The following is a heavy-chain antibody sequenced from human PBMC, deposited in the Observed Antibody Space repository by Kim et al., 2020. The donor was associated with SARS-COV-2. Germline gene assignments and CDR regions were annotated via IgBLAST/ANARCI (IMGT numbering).Heavy chain of an antibody. V-gene: IGHV4-61*01. D-gene: IGHD1-1*01. CDR2: ISYSGSI. CDR1: GGSLISGSIY. CDR3: ARIHSSTEGSKTDY. Sequence: SETLSLTCTVSGGSLISGSIYWSWIRQPPGKGLEWIGFISYSGSINYNYYLKSRVTMSIETSQNQFSLKLTSVSAADTAVYYCARIHSSTEGSKTDYWG. J-gene: IGHJ4*01.